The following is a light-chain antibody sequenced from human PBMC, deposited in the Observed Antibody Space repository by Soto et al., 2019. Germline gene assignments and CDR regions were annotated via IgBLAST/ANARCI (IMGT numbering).Light chain of an antibody. CDR2: GNS. CDR3: QSYGSSLSGSEV. Sequence: QSVLTQPPSVSGAPGQRVTISCTGSSSNIGAGHDVHWYQQLPGTAPKLLTYGNSNRPSGVPDRFSGSKSGTSASLAITGLQAEDEADYYCQSYGSSLSGSEVFGTGTKVTVL. V-gene: IGLV1-40*01. CDR1: SSNIGAGHD. J-gene: IGLJ1*01.